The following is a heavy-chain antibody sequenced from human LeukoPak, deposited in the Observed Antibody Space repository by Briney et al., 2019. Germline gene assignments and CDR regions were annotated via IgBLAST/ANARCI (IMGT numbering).Heavy chain of an antibody. Sequence: GGSLRLSCAASGFTVSSNYMSWVRQAPGKGLEWFSVIYSGGSTYYADSVKGRFTISRDNSKNTLYLQMNSLRAEDTAVYYCARAGYRKDLGFDPWGQGTLVTVSS. J-gene: IGHJ5*02. D-gene: IGHD5-12*01. CDR1: GFTVSSNY. V-gene: IGHV3-66*01. CDR3: ARAGYRKDLGFDP. CDR2: IYSGGST.